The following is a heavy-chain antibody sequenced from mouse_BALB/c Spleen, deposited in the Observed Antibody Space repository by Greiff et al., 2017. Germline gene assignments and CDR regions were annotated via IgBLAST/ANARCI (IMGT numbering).Heavy chain of an antibody. Sequence: DVKLQESGPGLVKPSQSLSLTCTVTGYSITSDYAWNWIRQFPGNKLEWMGYISYSGSTSYNPSLKSRISITRDTSKNQFFLQLNSVTTEDTATYYCARRGEIRYWYFDVWGAGTTVTVSS. D-gene: IGHD1-1*01. CDR3: ARRGEIRYWYFDV. J-gene: IGHJ1*01. V-gene: IGHV3-2*02. CDR1: GYSITSDYA. CDR2: ISYSGST.